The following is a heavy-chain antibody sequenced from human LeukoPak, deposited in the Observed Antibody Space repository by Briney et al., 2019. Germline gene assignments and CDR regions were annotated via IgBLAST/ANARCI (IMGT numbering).Heavy chain of an antibody. CDR2: NSAYNGNT. CDR1: GYTLTSYC. J-gene: IGHJ4*02. CDR3: ARQDY. Sequence: TVNVSCKASGYTLTSYCIIWARHPPGQGREGMRWNSAYNGNTNYAQKLQGRVNITTDTSTRTAYMELRSLRSDDTAVYYCARQDYWGQGTLVSVS. V-gene: IGHV1-18*01.